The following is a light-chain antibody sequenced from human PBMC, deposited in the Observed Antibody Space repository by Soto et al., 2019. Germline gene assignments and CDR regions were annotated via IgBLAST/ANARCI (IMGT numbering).Light chain of an antibody. CDR1: QSVSSY. J-gene: IGKJ1*01. CDR3: QQYGSSPLT. CDR2: GAS. Sequence: VLSQSPATLSLSPGERATLSCRARQSVSSYLAWYQQKPGQAPRLLMYGASSRATGIPDRFSGSGSGTDFTLTISRLEPEDFALYYCQQYGSSPLTFGQGTKVDIK. V-gene: IGKV3-20*01.